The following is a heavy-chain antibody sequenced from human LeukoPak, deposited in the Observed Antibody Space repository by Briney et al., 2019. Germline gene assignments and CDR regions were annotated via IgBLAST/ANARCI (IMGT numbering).Heavy chain of an antibody. Sequence: GGSLRLSCEVSGLMVIAQYMTWVRQAPGRGLESVSLIYSGDKTYYANSVKGRFIISRDPSKNAVYLQMNNVRAEDTAVYYCARALASGYYSYFDDWGQGTLVTVSS. CDR3: ARALASGYYSYFDD. V-gene: IGHV3-53*01. J-gene: IGHJ4*02. CDR2: IYSGDKT. D-gene: IGHD3-3*01. CDR1: GLMVIAQY.